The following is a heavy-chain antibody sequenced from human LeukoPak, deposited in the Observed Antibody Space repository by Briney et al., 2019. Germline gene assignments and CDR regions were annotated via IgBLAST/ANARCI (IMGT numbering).Heavy chain of an antibody. CDR2: FDPEEGET. D-gene: IGHD3-16*01. J-gene: IGHJ6*01. V-gene: IGHV1-24*01. CDR3: AILPLTVVSPLDV. Sequence: ASVKVSCKVSGHSLAELAMHWVRQAPGKGLEWMGGFDPEEGETFYAQEVLGRVTMTEDTSTDTAYMELSSLTSEDTAVYYCAILPLTVVSPLDVWREGTTLTVCS. CDR1: GHSLAELA.